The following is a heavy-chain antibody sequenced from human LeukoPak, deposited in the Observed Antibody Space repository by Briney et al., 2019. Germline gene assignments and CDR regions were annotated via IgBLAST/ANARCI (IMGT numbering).Heavy chain of an antibody. D-gene: IGHD3-22*01. V-gene: IGHV4-34*01. CDR3: ARGDYYDIGGPGGLYSFD. CDR1: GGSFSGYY. CDR2: INHSGST. Sequence: SETLSLTCAVYGGSFSGYYWSWIRQPPGKGLEWIGEINHSGSTNYNPSLKSRVTISVDTSKNQFSLKLSSVTAADTAVYYCARGDYYDIGGPGGLYSFDYGAQEPWVTVP. J-gene: IGHJ4*01.